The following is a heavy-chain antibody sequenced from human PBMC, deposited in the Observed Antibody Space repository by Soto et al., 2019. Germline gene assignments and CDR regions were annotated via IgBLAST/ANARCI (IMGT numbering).Heavy chain of an antibody. CDR1: GGSLSGYY. CDR2: INHSGST. CDR3: ARGRRHIVVVTAVRSSYYYYGMDV. J-gene: IGHJ6*02. V-gene: IGHV4-34*01. D-gene: IGHD2-21*02. Sequence: SETLSLTCAVYGGSLSGYYWSWIRQPPGNGLEWIGEINHSGSTNYNPSLKSRVTISVDTSKNQFSLKLSSVTAADTAVYYCARGRRHIVVVTAVRSSYYYYGMDVWGQGTTVTVSS.